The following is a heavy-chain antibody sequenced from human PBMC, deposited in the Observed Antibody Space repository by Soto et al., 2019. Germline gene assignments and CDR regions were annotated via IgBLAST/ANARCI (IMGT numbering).Heavy chain of an antibody. CDR1: GFTFSSYG. CDR3: AKDHYYGSGSYSNYYYMDV. V-gene: IGHV3-30*18. D-gene: IGHD3-10*01. Sequence: QVQLVESGGGVVQPGRSLRLSCAASGFTFSSYGMHWVRQAPGKGLEWVALISYDGSNKHYADSVKGRFTISRDNSKNTLYLQMNSLRAEDTAVYYCAKDHYYGSGSYSNYYYMDVWGKGTTVTVSS. J-gene: IGHJ6*03. CDR2: ISYDGSNK.